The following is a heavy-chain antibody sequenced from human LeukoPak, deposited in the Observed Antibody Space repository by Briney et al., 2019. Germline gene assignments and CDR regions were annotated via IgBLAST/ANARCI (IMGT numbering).Heavy chain of an antibody. CDR2: TYNRGST. D-gene: IGHD6-13*01. CDR1: GGSISTYY. CDR3: ARLMEAAAEAMNY. Sequence: KASETPSLTCTVSGGSISTYYWSWIRQSPGKGLEWIGYTYNRGSTSYNPSLKNRVTISADTSKNQFSLELRSVTAADTAVYYCARLMEAAAEAMNYWGQGTLVTVSS. J-gene: IGHJ4*02. V-gene: IGHV4-59*01.